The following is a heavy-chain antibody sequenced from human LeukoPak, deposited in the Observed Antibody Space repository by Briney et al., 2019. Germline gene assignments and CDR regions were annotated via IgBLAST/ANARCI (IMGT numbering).Heavy chain of an antibody. Sequence: GGSLRLSCAASAFSLNAYNMNWVRQAPGKGLEWVSSISYTGTYIYYADSVKGRFTISRDNAQNSLYLQMNSLRAEDAAIYYCVRDRGTYRPIDYWGQGTLVTVSS. CDR3: VRDRGTYRPIDY. V-gene: IGHV3-21*04. J-gene: IGHJ4*02. CDR1: AFSLNAYN. CDR2: ISYTGTYI. D-gene: IGHD1-26*01.